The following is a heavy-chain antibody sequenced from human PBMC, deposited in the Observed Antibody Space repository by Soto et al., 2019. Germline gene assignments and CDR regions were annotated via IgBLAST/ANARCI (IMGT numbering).Heavy chain of an antibody. V-gene: IGHV3-30*18. Sequence: QVQLVESGGGVVQPGRSLRLSCAASTFTFSNFGIHWVRQAPGKGLEWVAVISYDGRQKYYADSVKGRFSISRDNSKNTVYLQMSRLRAEDTAVYHCAKEVTAISGDWTFDVWGQGTVVSVSS. J-gene: IGHJ3*01. CDR2: ISYDGRQK. D-gene: IGHD2-21*02. CDR1: TFTFSNFG. CDR3: AKEVTAISGDWTFDV.